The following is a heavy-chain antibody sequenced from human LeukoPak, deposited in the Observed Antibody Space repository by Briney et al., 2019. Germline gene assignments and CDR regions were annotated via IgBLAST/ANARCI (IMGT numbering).Heavy chain of an antibody. CDR1: RGSISSGNYY. J-gene: IGHJ5*02. V-gene: IGHV4-61*02. D-gene: IGHD2-15*01. CDR2: FHTRGST. Sequence: PSENLSLTCTVSRGSISSGNYYWSWIRQPAGKGLEWIGRFHTRGSTNYNPSLKSRVIISVDTSKNQFSLKLNSVTAADTAVYYCARVDGSCSGGSCPSGNWFDPWGQGTLVTVSS. CDR3: ARVDGSCSGGSCPSGNWFDP.